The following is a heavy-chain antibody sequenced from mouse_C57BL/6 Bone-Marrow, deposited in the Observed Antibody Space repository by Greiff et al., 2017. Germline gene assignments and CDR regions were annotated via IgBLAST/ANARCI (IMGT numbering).Heavy chain of an antibody. Sequence: QVQLQQSGAELVRPGASVKLSCKASGYTFTDYYINWVKQRPGQGLDWIARLYPGSGNTYYNEKFKGKATLTAEKSSSTAYMQISSLTSEDSAVYFCARRGGNYEAWFAYWGQGTLVTVSA. CDR1: GYTFTDYY. J-gene: IGHJ3*01. V-gene: IGHV1-76*01. CDR2: LYPGSGNT. D-gene: IGHD2-1*01. CDR3: ARRGGNYEAWFAY.